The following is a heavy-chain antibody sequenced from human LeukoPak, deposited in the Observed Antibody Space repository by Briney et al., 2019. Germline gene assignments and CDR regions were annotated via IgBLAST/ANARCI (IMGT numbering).Heavy chain of an antibody. CDR2: IKKDGSEK. D-gene: IGHD3-10*01. CDR3: ARDRHGEIDY. J-gene: IGHJ4*02. V-gene: IGHV3-7*01. Sequence: GGSLRLSCAASGFTFSDFYMSWVRQAPGKGLEWVANIKKDGSEKYYVDSVKGRFTISRDNAKNSLYLQMNSLRAEDTAVYYCARDRHGEIDYWGQGTLVTVSS. CDR1: GFTFSDFY.